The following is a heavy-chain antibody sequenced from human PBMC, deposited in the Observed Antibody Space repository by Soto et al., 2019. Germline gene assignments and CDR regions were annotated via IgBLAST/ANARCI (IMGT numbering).Heavy chain of an antibody. CDR1: GYTFIRFW. CDR2: IKEDGSEK. D-gene: IGHD4-17*01. Sequence: LSLYCAASGYTFIRFWMSCVRQAPGKGLECVSNIKEDGSEKYYVDSVEGRFTISRDNARNSLFLQMNSLRAEDTAVYFCTCHPNRGDYNIFGRNYWGDGTKETDSS. V-gene: IGHV3-7*03. CDR3: TCHPNRGDYNIFGRNY. J-gene: IGHJ4*01.